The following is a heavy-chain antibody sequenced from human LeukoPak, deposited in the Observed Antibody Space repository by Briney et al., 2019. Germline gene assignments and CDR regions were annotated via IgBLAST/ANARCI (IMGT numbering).Heavy chain of an antibody. V-gene: IGHV3-30*18. CDR3: AKDRGEQWLVTSFDY. CDR2: ISYDGSNK. Sequence: GWSLRLSCAASGFTFSSYGMHWVRQAPSKGLEWPAEISYDGSNKYYVDSVKGRFTISRDNSKNTLYLQMNSLRPEDTAVYYCAKDRGEQWLVTSFDYWGQGTLVTVSS. CDR1: GFTFSSYG. J-gene: IGHJ4*02. D-gene: IGHD6-19*01.